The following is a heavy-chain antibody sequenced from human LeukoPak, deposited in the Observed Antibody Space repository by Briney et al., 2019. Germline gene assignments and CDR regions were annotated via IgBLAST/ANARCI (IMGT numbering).Heavy chain of an antibody. CDR1: GFTFSHYS. CDR3: ARSSDYYDSSGYQYYFDS. Sequence: GGSLRLSCAASGFTFSHYSMNWVRQTPGKGLEWVSSISSSSNHKYYADSVKGRFTISGDNAKNSLYLQMNSLRAEDTAVYYCARSSDYYDSSGYQYYFDSWGQGTLVTVSS. V-gene: IGHV3-21*01. D-gene: IGHD3-22*01. J-gene: IGHJ4*02. CDR2: ISSSSNHK.